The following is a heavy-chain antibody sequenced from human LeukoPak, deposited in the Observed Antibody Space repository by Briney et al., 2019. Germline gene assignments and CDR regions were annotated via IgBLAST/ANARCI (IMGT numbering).Heavy chain of an antibody. CDR3: AHRRHDILTGYLNYFDY. V-gene: IGHV2-5*01. Sequence: SGPTLVNPTQTLTLTCTFSGFSLSTSGVGVGWIRQPPGKALEWLALIYWNDHKRYSPSLKSRLTITKDTSKNQVVLTMTNMDPVDTATYYCAHRRHDILTGYLNYFDYWGQGTLVAVSS. CDR2: IYWNDHK. J-gene: IGHJ4*02. D-gene: IGHD3-9*01. CDR1: GFSLSTSGVG.